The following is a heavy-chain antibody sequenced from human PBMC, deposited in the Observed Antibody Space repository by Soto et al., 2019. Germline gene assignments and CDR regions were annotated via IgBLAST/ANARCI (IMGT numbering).Heavy chain of an antibody. V-gene: IGHV4-31*03. CDR3: ARESVTMVRGQWQYYFDY. Sequence: SETLSLTCTVSGGSISSGGYYWSWIRQHPGKGLEWIGYIYYSGSTYYNPSLKSRVTISVDTSKNQFSLKLSSVTAADTAVYYCARESVTMVRGQWQYYFDYWGQGTLVTVSS. J-gene: IGHJ4*02. CDR2: IYYSGST. CDR1: GGSISSGGYY. D-gene: IGHD3-10*01.